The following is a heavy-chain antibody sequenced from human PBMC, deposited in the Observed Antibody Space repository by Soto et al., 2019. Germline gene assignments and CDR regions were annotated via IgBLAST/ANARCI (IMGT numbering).Heavy chain of an antibody. D-gene: IGHD5-12*01. CDR2: INAGNGNT. V-gene: IGHV1-3*01. Sequence: ASVKASCKASGYTVTGYAMHWVGQAPGQRLEWMGWINAGNGNTKYSQKFQGRVTITRDTSASTAYMELSSLRSEDTAVYYCARLATIYYYGMDVWGQGTTVTVSS. CDR3: ARLATIYYYGMDV. J-gene: IGHJ6*02. CDR1: GYTVTGYA.